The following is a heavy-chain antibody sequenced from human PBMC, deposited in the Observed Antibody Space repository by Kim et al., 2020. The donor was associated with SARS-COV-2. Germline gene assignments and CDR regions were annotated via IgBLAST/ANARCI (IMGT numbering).Heavy chain of an antibody. V-gene: IGHV3-33*05. CDR1: GFTFSSYG. J-gene: IGHJ3*02. Sequence: GGSLRLSCAASGFTFSSYGMHWVRQAPGKGLEWVAVISYDGNNKYYADSVKGRFTISRDNSKNTLYLQMNSLRAEDTAVYYCARDGPSTGGAFDIWGQGTMVTVSS. D-gene: IGHD1-26*01. CDR2: ISYDGNNK. CDR3: ARDGPSTGGAFDI.